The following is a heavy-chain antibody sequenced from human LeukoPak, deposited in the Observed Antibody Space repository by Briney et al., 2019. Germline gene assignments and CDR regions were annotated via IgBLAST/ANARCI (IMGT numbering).Heavy chain of an antibody. J-gene: IGHJ4*02. V-gene: IGHV3-64*01. CDR1: GFTFSSYA. D-gene: IGHD4-23*01. CDR2: ISSNGGST. Sequence: GGSLRLSCAASGFTFSSYAMHRVRQAPGKGLEYVSAISSNGGSTNYANSVKGRFTISRDNSKNTLYLQMGSLRAEDMAVYYCARANTLYGGNYDYWGQGTLVTVSS. CDR3: ARANTLYGGNYDY.